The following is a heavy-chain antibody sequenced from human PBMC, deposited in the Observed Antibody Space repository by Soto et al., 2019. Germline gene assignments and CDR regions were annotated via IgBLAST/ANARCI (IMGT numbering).Heavy chain of an antibody. CDR2: ISYSGGST. D-gene: IGHD2-15*01. V-gene: IGHV3-23*01. CDR1: GFSFDRYA. Sequence: EVQLLESGGGLVQPGGSLRLSCAAPGFSFDRYAMTWVRQAPGKGPEWVSSISYSGGSTSYADSVRGRFTTSRDNPKDTVHPQLNSLRAEDTARYYCAKGGILLGNIYLGVWGIGTTITVSS. J-gene: IGHJ6*03. CDR3: AKGGILLGNIYLGV.